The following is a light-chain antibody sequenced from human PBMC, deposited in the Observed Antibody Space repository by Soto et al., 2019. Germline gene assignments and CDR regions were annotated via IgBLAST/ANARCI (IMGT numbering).Light chain of an antibody. V-gene: IGLV2-14*01. CDR2: DVS. J-gene: IGLJ1*01. CDR1: NSDIGRYNF. Sequence: QSLLTQPAATSGSAGQSTSISCSGTNSDIGRYNFVSWYQQRPGQAPQLLIFDVSNRPSGISDRFSGSKSGTTSSLTISGLQAEHEAAYYCNSYPSTRPSYVFGTG. CDR3: NSYPSTRPSYV.